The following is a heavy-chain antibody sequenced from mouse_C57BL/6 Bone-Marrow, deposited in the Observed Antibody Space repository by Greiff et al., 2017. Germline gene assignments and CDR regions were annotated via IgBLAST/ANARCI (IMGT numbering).Heavy chain of an antibody. CDR3: ARSDYDGAWFAY. CDR2: IYPRSGNT. Sequence: QVQLQQSGAELARPGASVKLSCKASVYTFTSYGISWVKQRTGQGLEWIGEIYPRSGNTYYTEKFNGKATLTADKSSSTAYMELRSLTSEDSAVYFCARSDYDGAWFAYWGQGTLVTVAA. J-gene: IGHJ3*01. V-gene: IGHV1-81*01. CDR1: VYTFTSYG. D-gene: IGHD2-4*01.